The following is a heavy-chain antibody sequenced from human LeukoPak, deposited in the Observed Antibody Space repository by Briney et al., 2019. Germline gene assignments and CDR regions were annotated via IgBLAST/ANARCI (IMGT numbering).Heavy chain of an antibody. CDR1: GFTFRTYG. CDR2: ITGSSNWT. CDR3: ARELVSLGTGYFDL. V-gene: IGHV3-23*01. D-gene: IGHD7-27*01. J-gene: IGHJ2*01. Sequence: GGPLRLSCEASGFTFRTYGMTWVRQAPGKGLEWVSGITGSSNWTYYADSVKGRFSISRDNSKNTLHLQMDRLRAEDTAIYYCARELVSLGTGYFDLWGRGTLVTVSS.